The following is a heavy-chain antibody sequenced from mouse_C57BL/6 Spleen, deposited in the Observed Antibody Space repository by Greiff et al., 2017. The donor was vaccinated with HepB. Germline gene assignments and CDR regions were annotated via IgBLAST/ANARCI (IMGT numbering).Heavy chain of an antibody. V-gene: IGHV1-19*01. CDR3: ARRDLYGSSFYWYFDV. CDR1: GYTFTDYY. J-gene: IGHJ1*03. D-gene: IGHD1-1*01. CDR2: INPYNGGT. Sequence: VQLQQSGPVLVKPGASVKMSCKASGYTFTDYYMNWVKQSHGKSLEWIGVINPYNGGTSYNQKFKGKATLTVDKSSSTAYMELNSLTSEDSAVYYCARRDLYGSSFYWYFDVWGTGTTVTVSS.